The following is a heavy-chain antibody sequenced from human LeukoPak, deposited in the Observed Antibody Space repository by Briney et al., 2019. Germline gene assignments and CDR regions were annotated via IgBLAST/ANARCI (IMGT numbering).Heavy chain of an antibody. CDR2: IYYSGST. V-gene: IGHV4-59*12. CDR1: GGSISTYY. CDR3: ARGEYSSSWFDAFDI. Sequence: PSETLSLTCTVSGGSISTYYWSWIRQPPGKGLEWIGSIYYSGSTYYNPSLKSRVTISVDTSKNQFSLKLSSVTAADTAVYYCARGEYSSSWFDAFDIWGQGTMVTVSS. D-gene: IGHD6-13*01. J-gene: IGHJ3*02.